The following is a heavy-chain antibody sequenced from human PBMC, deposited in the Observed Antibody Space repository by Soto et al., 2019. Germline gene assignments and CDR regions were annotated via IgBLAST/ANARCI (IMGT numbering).Heavy chain of an antibody. V-gene: IGHV3-30-3*01. J-gene: IGHJ4*02. Sequence: QVQLVESGGGVVQPGRSLRLSCAASGFTVSSYTMHWVRQAPGQGLEWVAVISSDGNHKYYSDSVKGRFTISRDTSTNTLYLQMNSLRAADTAVYYCARWEQPLFDYWGQGTLVTVSS. CDR1: GFTVSSYT. D-gene: IGHD1-26*01. CDR2: ISSDGNHK. CDR3: ARWEQPLFDY.